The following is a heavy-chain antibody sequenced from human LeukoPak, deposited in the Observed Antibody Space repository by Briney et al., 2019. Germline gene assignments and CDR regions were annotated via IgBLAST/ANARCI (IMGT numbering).Heavy chain of an antibody. J-gene: IGHJ4*02. V-gene: IGHV1-69*13. CDR1: GGTFSSYA. D-gene: IGHD6-6*01. CDR3: AIGLAARQLYFDY. Sequence: SVKVSCKASGGTFSSYAISWVRQAPGQGLERMGGIIPIFGTANYAQKFQGRVTITADESTSTAYMELSSLRSEDTAVYYCAIGLAARQLYFDYWGQGTLVTVSS. CDR2: IIPIFGTA.